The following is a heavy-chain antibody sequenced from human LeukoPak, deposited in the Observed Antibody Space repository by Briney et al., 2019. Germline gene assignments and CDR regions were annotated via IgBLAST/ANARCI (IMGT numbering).Heavy chain of an antibody. Sequence: PSETLSLTCTVSGGSISSYYWSWIRQPAGKGLEWIGRIYTSGSTNYNPSLKSRVTMSVDTSKNQFSLKLSSVTAADTAVYYCARVAGYSKSYYFDYWGQGTLVTVSS. CDR1: GGSISSYY. CDR3: ARVAGYSKSYYFDY. D-gene: IGHD3-9*01. CDR2: IYTSGST. J-gene: IGHJ4*02. V-gene: IGHV4-4*07.